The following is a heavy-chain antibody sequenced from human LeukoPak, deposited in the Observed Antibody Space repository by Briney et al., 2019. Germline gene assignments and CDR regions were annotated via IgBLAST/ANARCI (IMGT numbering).Heavy chain of an antibody. CDR3: ARGGGAFDI. J-gene: IGHJ3*02. Sequence: GGSLRLSCAASGFTFSSYAMSWVRQAPGKGLEWVSAISGSGGSTYYADSVKGRFTISRDNAKNSLYLQMNSLRAEDTAVYFCARGGGAFDIWGQGTMVTVSS. CDR2: ISGSGGST. CDR1: GFTFSSYA. D-gene: IGHD5-12*01. V-gene: IGHV3-23*01.